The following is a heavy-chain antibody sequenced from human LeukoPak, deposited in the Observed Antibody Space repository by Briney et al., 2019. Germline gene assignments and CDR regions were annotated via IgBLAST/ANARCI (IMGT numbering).Heavy chain of an antibody. CDR2: IYHSGST. V-gene: IGHV4-39*07. CDR1: GGSISSSNYY. D-gene: IGHD6-25*01. J-gene: IGHJ4*02. Sequence: SETLSLTCTVSGGSISSSNYYWGWIRQPPGKGLEWIGSIYHSGSTYYNPSLKSRVTISVDTSKNQFSLKLSSVTAADAAVYYCARGAATNYFDYWGQGTLVTVSS. CDR3: ARGAATNYFDY.